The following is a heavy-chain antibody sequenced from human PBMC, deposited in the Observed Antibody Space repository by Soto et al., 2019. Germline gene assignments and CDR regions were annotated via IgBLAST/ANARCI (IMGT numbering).Heavy chain of an antibody. J-gene: IGHJ6*02. V-gene: IGHV1-69*06. CDR3: ARSAYYGSGLGRYYYYYGMDV. Sequence: QVQLVQSGAEVKKPGSSVKVSCKASGGTFSSYAISWVRQAPGQGLEWMGGIIPIFGTANYAQKFQGRVTITADKSTSTAYMELSSLRSEDTAVYDCARSAYYGSGLGRYYYYYGMDVWGQGTTVTVSS. CDR1: GGTFSSYA. CDR2: IIPIFGTA. D-gene: IGHD3-10*01.